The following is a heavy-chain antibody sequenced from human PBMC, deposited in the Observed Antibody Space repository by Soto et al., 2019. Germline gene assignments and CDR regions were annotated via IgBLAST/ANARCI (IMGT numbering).Heavy chain of an antibody. V-gene: IGHV1-69*01. Sequence: QVQLVQSGAEVKKPGSSVKVSCKASGGTFGSYAISWVRQAPGQGHEWMGGIIPIPGTANYAQKFQGRVTIAADESTSTVYMELSSLRSEDTAVYYCARSQGSSTSLEIYYYYYYGMDVWGQGTTVTVSS. D-gene: IGHD2-2*01. CDR2: IIPIPGTA. J-gene: IGHJ6*02. CDR1: GGTFGSYA. CDR3: ARSQGSSTSLEIYYYYYYGMDV.